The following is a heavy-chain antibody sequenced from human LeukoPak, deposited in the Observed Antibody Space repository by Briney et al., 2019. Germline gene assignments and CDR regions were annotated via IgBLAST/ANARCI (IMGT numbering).Heavy chain of an antibody. CDR2: INTDGSTI. J-gene: IGHJ4*02. D-gene: IGHD3-10*01. V-gene: IGHV3-74*01. CDR1: GFTFSDYW. Sequence: GGSLGLSCAASGFTFSDYWLHWVRRAPGKGLVWVSRINTDGSTINYAGSVKGRFTISRDDAKNTLYLQMNDLRAEDTAVYYCARAGSFRFDYWGQGTLVTVSS. CDR3: ARAGSFRFDY.